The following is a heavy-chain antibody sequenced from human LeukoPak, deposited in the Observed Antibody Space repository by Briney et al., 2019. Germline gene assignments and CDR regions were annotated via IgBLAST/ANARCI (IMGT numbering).Heavy chain of an antibody. Sequence: PGRSLRLSCAASGFTFSSYWMHWVRQAPGKGLVWVSRINSDGSTTTYADSVRGRFTISRDNAKSTLYLQMNSLRAEDTAVYYCASSTQISKYADYWGQGALVTVSS. V-gene: IGHV3-74*01. CDR1: GFTFSSYW. D-gene: IGHD2-2*01. CDR3: ASSTQISKYADY. CDR2: INSDGSTT. J-gene: IGHJ4*02.